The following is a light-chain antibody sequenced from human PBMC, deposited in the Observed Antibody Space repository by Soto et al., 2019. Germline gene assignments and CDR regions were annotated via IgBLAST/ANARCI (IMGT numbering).Light chain of an antibody. CDR1: QSVSSN. J-gene: IGKJ1*01. CDR2: GAS. Sequence: EIMMTQSPATLSVSPGERATLSCRASQSVSSNLAWYQQKPGQAPRLLIYGASPRATGIPARFSGSGSGTEFTLTISSLQSEDFAIYFCQQYNNWPPDRTFGQGTKVEIK. V-gene: IGKV3-15*01. CDR3: QQYNNWPPDRT.